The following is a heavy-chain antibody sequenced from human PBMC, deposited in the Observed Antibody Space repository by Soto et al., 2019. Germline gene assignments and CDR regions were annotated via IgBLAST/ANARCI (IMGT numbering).Heavy chain of an antibody. CDR1: GYSFTSYW. Sequence: GESLKISCKGSGYSFTSYWIGWVRQMPGKGLEWMGIIYPGDSDTRYSPSFQGQVTISADKSISTAYLQWSSLKASDTAMYYCARLRSKSSGWYYYYYGMDVWGQGTTVTVSS. J-gene: IGHJ6*02. V-gene: IGHV5-51*01. D-gene: IGHD6-19*01. CDR2: IYPGDSDT. CDR3: ARLRSKSSGWYYYYYGMDV.